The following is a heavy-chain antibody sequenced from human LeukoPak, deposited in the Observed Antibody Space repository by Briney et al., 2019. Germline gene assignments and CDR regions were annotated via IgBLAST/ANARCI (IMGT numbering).Heavy chain of an antibody. Sequence: PGGSLRLSCAASGFTFSSYAMSWVRQAPGKGLEWVSAISGSGGSTYYADSVKGRFTISRDNSKNTLYLQMNSLRAEDTAVYCCAKDREDYYDSSGYYLLDSYFDYWGQGTLVTVSS. V-gene: IGHV3-23*01. CDR1: GFTFSSYA. CDR3: AKDREDYYDSSGYYLLDSYFDY. D-gene: IGHD3-22*01. CDR2: ISGSGGST. J-gene: IGHJ4*02.